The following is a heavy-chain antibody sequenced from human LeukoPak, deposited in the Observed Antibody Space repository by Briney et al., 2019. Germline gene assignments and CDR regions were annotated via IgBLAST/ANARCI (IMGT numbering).Heavy chain of an antibody. V-gene: IGHV4-38-2*02. CDR2: IYHSGST. J-gene: IGHJ5*02. Sequence: SETLSLTCTVSGYSISSGYYWGWIRQPPGKGLEWIGSIYHSGSTYYNPSLKSRVTISVDTSKNQFSLKLSSVTAADTAVYYCARKGGWLVPTAYNWFDPWGQGTLVTVSS. CDR1: GYSISSGYY. CDR3: ARKGGWLVPTAYNWFDP. D-gene: IGHD6-19*01.